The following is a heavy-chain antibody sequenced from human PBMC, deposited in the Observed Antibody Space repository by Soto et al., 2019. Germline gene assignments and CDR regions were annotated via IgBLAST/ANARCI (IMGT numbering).Heavy chain of an antibody. CDR2: INHSGST. D-gene: IGHD3-3*01. CDR3: ARHRTGTSRIFEENWFDP. Sequence: SETLSLTCTVSSVSIFSNSYYWVCIRQAPGKGLEWIATINHSGSTYHNPSLESRVTISVDTSKKQFSLKLNSVTAADTAVYYCARHRTGTSRIFEENWFDPWGQGTLVTVSS. CDR1: SVSIFSNSYY. J-gene: IGHJ5*02. V-gene: IGHV4-39*01.